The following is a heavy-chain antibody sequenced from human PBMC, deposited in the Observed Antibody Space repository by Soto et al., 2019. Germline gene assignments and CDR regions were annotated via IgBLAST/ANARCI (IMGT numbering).Heavy chain of an antibody. Sequence: EVQLVESGGGLVKPGGSLRLSCAASGFTFSNAWMNWVRQAPGKGLEWVGRIKSKTDGGTTDYAAPVKGRFTISRDDSKNTLYLKMNSLKTEDTAVYYCTTDGVPYYDILTGYSVGDYWGQGTLVTVSS. V-gene: IGHV3-15*07. CDR3: TTDGVPYYDILTGYSVGDY. CDR1: GFTFSNAW. D-gene: IGHD3-9*01. J-gene: IGHJ4*02. CDR2: IKSKTDGGTT.